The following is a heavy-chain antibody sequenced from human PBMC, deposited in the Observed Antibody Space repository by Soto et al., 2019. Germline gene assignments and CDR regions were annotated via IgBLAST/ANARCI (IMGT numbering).Heavy chain of an antibody. CDR3: AQSPSSVGTFDS. D-gene: IGHD1-1*01. V-gene: IGHV2-70*13. CDR2: IDWDDDK. J-gene: IGHJ4*02. CDR1: GFSLSTSGMC. Sequence: SGPTLVNPTQTLTLTCTFSGFSLSTSGMCVSWIRQPPGKALEWLALIDWDDDKYYSTSLKTRLTISQDTSKNQVVLTMTNMDPVDTGTYYCAQSPSSVGTFDSWGQGIPVTVSS.